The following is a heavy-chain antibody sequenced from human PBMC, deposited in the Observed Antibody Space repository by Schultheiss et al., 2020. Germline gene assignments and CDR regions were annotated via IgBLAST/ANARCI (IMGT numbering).Heavy chain of an antibody. Sequence: ASVKVSCKASGYTFTSYGISWVRQATGQGLEWMGWMNPNSGNTGYAQKLQGRVTMTTDTSTSTVYMELSSLRAEDTALYYCAKVYSGGGWKDAFDMWGQGTMVNV. CDR1: GYTFTSYG. J-gene: IGHJ3*02. V-gene: IGHV1-18*01. D-gene: IGHD5-12*01. CDR3: AKVYSGGGWKDAFDM. CDR2: MNPNSGNT.